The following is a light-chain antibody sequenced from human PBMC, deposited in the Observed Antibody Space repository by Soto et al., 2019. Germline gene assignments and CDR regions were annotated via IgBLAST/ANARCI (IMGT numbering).Light chain of an antibody. V-gene: IGKV1-5*01. J-gene: IGKJ1*01. CDR3: QQYESYSPWT. CDR1: QSISSW. Sequence: DLQMTQSPCLLSASAGPRDTITCRASQSISSWLAWYQQKPGKAPKLLIYDASTLQSGVPSRYSGSGSGTEFTLTIINLQPDDFATYYCQQYESYSPWTFGQGTKVDIK. CDR2: DAS.